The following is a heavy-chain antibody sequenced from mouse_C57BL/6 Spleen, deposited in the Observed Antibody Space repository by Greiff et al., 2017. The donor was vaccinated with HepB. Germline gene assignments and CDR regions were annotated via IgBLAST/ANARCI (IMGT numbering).Heavy chain of an antibody. V-gene: IGHV5-4*01. Sequence: EVQLVESGGGLVKPGGSLKLSCAASGFTFSSYAMSWVRQTPEKRLEWVATISDGGSYTYYPDNVKGRFTISRDNAKNNLYLQMSHLKSEDTAMYYCARDDYGGFFAYWGQGTLVTVSA. CDR1: GFTFSSYA. D-gene: IGHD1-1*02. CDR3: ARDDYGGFFAY. J-gene: IGHJ3*01. CDR2: ISDGGSYT.